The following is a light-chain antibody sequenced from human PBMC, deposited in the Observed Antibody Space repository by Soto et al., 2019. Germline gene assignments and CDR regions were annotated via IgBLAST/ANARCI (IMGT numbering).Light chain of an antibody. CDR2: GVS. CDR1: SSDVGGYNS. J-gene: IGLJ1*01. Sequence: QSALTQPASVSGSPGQSITISCTGTSSDVGGYNSVSWYQQDPGKAPKLMIYGVSNRPSGVSSRFSGSKSGNTASLTISGLQAEDEADYYCKSYTSSNTYVFGTGTKLTVL. V-gene: IGLV2-14*01. CDR3: KSYTSSNTYV.